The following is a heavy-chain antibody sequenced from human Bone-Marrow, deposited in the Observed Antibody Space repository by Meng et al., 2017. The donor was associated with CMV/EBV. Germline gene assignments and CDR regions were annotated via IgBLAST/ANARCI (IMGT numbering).Heavy chain of an antibody. D-gene: IGHD7-27*01. V-gene: IGHV4-31*02. CDR3: AREDLYHAGGFDP. CDR1: CGSISSGGYY. CDR2: IYYSGST. J-gene: IGHJ5*02. Sequence: TVSCGSISSGGYYWSWIRQHPGKGLEWIGYIYYSGSTYYNPSLKSRVTISVDTSKNQFSLKLSSVTAADTAVYYCAREDLYHAGGFDPWGQGTLVTVSS.